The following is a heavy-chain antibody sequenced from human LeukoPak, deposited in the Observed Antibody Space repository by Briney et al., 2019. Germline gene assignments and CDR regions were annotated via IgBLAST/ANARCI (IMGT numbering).Heavy chain of an antibody. J-gene: IGHJ4*02. CDR3: ARWQWLYFDY. CDR1: GGSFSGYY. D-gene: IGHD6-19*01. V-gene: IGHV4-34*01. CDR2: INHSGST. Sequence: PSETLSLTCAVYGGSFSGYYWSWIRQPPGKGLEWIGEINHSGSTNYNPSLKSRVTISVDTSKNQFSLKLSSVTAADTAVYYCARWQWLYFDYWGQGTLVTVSS.